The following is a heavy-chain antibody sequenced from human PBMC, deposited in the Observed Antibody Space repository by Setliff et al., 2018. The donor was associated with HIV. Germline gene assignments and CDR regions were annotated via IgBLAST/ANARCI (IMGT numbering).Heavy chain of an antibody. CDR3: ARGGSYDTFDY. V-gene: IGHV4-61*02. D-gene: IGHD3-22*01. CDR2: IYSSGST. CDR1: GGSISSGDYY. J-gene: IGHJ4*02. Sequence: SETLSLTCTVSGGSISSGDYYWSWIRQPPGKGLEWIGRIYSSGSTNYNPSLESRVTISVDTSKNQFSLKLSSVTAADTAVYYCARGGSYDTFDYWGQGTLVTVSS.